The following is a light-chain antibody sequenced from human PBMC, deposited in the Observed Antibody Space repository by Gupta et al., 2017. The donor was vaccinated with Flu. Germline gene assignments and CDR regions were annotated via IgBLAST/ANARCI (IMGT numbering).Light chain of an antibody. CDR2: GTT. J-gene: IGKJ1*01. V-gene: IGKV3-20*01. CDR1: QSVSSSY. CDR3: QQYGDSPWT. Sequence: EIVLTQSPDTLSLSLGERATLSCKASQSVSSSYLAWYQQNPDQAPTLLLYGTTNRAIGIPDRFSGRGSGTDFALIISGLEPEDFAVYYCQQYGDSPWTFGQGTKVEIK.